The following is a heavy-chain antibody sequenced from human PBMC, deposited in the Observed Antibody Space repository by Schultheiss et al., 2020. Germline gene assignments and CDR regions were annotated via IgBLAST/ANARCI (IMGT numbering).Heavy chain of an antibody. Sequence: SETLSLTCTVSGGSISSSSYYWGWIRQPPGKGLEWIGSIYYSGSTYFNPSLKSRVTISVDTSKNQFSLKLSSVTAADTAVYYCARGLSDIDYWGQGTLVTVSS. J-gene: IGHJ4*02. CDR2: IYYSGST. CDR1: GGSISSSSYY. CDR3: ARGLSDIDY. V-gene: IGHV4-39*07.